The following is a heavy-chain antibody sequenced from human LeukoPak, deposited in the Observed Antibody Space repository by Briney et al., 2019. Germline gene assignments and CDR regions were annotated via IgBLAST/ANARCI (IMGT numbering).Heavy chain of an antibody. V-gene: IGHV1-18*04. J-gene: IGHJ4*02. CDR2: ISVYNGNT. CDR3: ARDQELGHFDY. CDR1: GYTFTNYG. D-gene: IGHD6-13*01. Sequence: ASVKVSCKASGYTFTNYGISWVRQAPGQGLEWMGWISVYNGNTNYAQKLQGRVTMTTDTSTSTAYMELRSLRSDDTAVYYCARDQELGHFDYWGQGTLVTVSS.